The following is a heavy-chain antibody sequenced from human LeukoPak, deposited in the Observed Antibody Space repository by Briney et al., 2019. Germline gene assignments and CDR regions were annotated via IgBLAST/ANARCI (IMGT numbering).Heavy chain of an antibody. J-gene: IGHJ4*02. Sequence: ASVKVSCKASGYSFTTNDINWVRQATGQGLEWLGWINPNSGNAGYAQKFRGRVSMTRDTSISTVYLELSGLKFEDTAVYYCARKIGDSGSYPDWGQGTLVTVSS. CDR3: ARKIGDSGSYPD. CDR2: INPNSGNA. CDR1: GYSFTTND. V-gene: IGHV1-8*01. D-gene: IGHD3-10*01.